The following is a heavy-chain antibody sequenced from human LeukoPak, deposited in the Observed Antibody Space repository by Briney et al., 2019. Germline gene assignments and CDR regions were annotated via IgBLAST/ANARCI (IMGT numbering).Heavy chain of an antibody. D-gene: IGHD1-7*01. V-gene: IGHV4-59*11. J-gene: IGHJ4*02. CDR3: ARELELRSEGSFDY. CDR2: ISYSGTT. CDR1: GASISSHY. Sequence: SETLSLTCTVSGASISSHYWSWIRQPPGKGLEWIGYISYSGTTKYNASLKRRVTISADTSKSHFSLNLSSVTAADTAVYYCARELELRSEGSFDYWGQGTLVTVSS.